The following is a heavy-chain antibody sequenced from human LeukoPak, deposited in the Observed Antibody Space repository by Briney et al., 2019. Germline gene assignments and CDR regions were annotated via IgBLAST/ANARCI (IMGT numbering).Heavy chain of an antibody. Sequence: GGSLRLSCAASGFTFSNAWMSWVRQAPGKGLEWVGRIKNKTDGGTTDYAAPVKGRFTISRDDSKNTLYLQMNSLKTEDTAVYYCTTAIDYYDSSGYYYYFDDGGEGTLVTVSS. CDR3: TTAIDYYDSSGYYYYFDD. D-gene: IGHD3-22*01. V-gene: IGHV3-15*01. CDR1: GFTFSNAW. J-gene: IGHJ4*02. CDR2: IKNKTDGGTT.